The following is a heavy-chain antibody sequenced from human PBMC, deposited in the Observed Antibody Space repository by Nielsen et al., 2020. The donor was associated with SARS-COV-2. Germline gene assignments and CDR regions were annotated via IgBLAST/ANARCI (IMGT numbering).Heavy chain of an antibody. V-gene: IGHV3-13*04. CDR3: ARLPHGYDYGRYYYYGLDV. D-gene: IGHD4/OR15-4a*01. CDR2: IDSSGNT. CDR1: GFTFRNYD. Sequence: GESLKISCAASGFTFRNYDMHWVRQATGNGLEWVSSIDSSGNTYYSGSVKGRFTVSRENAKNSLYLQMKSLRAGDTAVYYCARLPHGYDYGRYYYYGLDVWGQGTTVTVSS. J-gene: IGHJ6*02.